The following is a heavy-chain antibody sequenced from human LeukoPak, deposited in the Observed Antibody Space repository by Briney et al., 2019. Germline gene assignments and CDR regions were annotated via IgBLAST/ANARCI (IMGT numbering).Heavy chain of an antibody. CDR1: GFIFGGYA. CDR3: ARGFNDFWSGSQLEY. CDR2: ISYDGGKT. J-gene: IGHJ4*02. Sequence: GGSLRLSCAASGFIFGGYAMHWVRQAPGKGLQWLAVISYDGGKTYYADSVEGRFTISRHNSKRTVYREINSLRSEDTAICYCARGFNDFWSGSQLEYWGQGTIVTVSS. D-gene: IGHD3-3*01. V-gene: IGHV3-30-3*01.